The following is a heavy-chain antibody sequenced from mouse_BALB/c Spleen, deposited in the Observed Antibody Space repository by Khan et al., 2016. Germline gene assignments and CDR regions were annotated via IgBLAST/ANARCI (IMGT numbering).Heavy chain of an antibody. D-gene: IGHD2-4*01. CDR1: GFTFSSYI. CDR3: ARGEYDREYYYSIDY. Sequence: EVELVESGGGLVKPGGSLKLSCAASGFTFSSYIMSWVRQTPEKRLEWVASISTGGDIYYPDSVKGRFTISRDNARNILYLQMASLRSEDTAMYSCARGEYDREYYYSIDYWGQGTSVTVSS. V-gene: IGHV5-6-5*01. J-gene: IGHJ4*01. CDR2: ISTGGDI.